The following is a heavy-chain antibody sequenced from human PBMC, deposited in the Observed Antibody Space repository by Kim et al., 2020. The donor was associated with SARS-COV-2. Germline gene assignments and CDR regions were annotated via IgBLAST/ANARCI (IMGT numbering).Heavy chain of an antibody. CDR3: ARVGSYSYKD. CDR1: GGSISSYY. V-gene: IGHV4-59*13. D-gene: IGHD3-16*02. CDR2: IYNSGST. J-gene: IGHJ4*02. Sequence: SETLSLTCTASGGSISSYYWSWIRQPPGKGLEWIAYIYNSGSTNYNPSLKSRVTVSVDTSKNQFSLKLFSVTAADTAVYYCARVGSYSYKDWGQGTLVTVSS.